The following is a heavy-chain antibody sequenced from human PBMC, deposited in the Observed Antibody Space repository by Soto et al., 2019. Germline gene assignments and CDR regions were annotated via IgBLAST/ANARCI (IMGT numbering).Heavy chain of an antibody. V-gene: IGHV3-15*01. J-gene: IGHJ6*03. CDR1: GFTFSNAW. CDR3: TTDHPPSWLNYYYYMDV. D-gene: IGHD3-22*01. Sequence: PGGSLRLSCAASGFTFSNAWMSWVRQAPGKGLEWVGRIKSKTDGGTTDYAAPVKGRFTISRDDSKNTLYLQMNSLKTEDTAVNYCTTDHPPSWLNYYYYMDVWGKGTTVTVSS. CDR2: IKSKTDGGTT.